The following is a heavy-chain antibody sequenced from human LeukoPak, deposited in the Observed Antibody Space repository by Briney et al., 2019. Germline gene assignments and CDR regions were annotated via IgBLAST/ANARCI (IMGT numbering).Heavy chain of an antibody. CDR3: ARDYYDSSASATFDY. Sequence: NPGGSLRLSCEASGFTFSDYTMNWVRQAPGKGLEWVSSISSDKSYTKYADSVKGRFSISRDNTKNSLFLEMRSLRVEDTAVYFCARDYYDSSASATFDYWGQGNLVTVSS. V-gene: IGHV3-21*01. J-gene: IGHJ4*02. D-gene: IGHD3-22*01. CDR1: GFTFSDYT. CDR2: ISSDKSYT.